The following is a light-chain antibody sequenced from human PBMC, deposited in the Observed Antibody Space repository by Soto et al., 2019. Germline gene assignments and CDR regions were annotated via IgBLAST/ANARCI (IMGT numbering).Light chain of an antibody. Sequence: QSALTQPASVSGSRGQSITISCTGTSSDVGTYNLVSWYQQHPGKAPKLMVYEGTKRPSGVSNRFSGSKSGNTASLTISGLQAEDEADYYCCSYVGSSTYVFGTGTKVTVL. CDR2: EGT. V-gene: IGLV2-23*01. CDR3: CSYVGSSTYV. CDR1: SSDVGTYNL. J-gene: IGLJ1*01.